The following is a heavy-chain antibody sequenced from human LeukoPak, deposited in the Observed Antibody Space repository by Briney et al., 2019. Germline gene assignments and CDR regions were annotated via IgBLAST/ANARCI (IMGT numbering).Heavy chain of an antibody. D-gene: IGHD3-10*01. CDR2: IYYSGST. J-gene: IGHJ4*02. CDR1: GGSISSYY. CDR3: ARAKRGYFDY. Sequence: SETLSLTCTVSGGSISSYYWSWIRQPPGKGLEWIGYIYYSGSTNYNPSLKSRVTISVDTSKNQFSLKLSSVTAADTAVYYCARAKRGYFDYWGQGTLVTVSS. V-gene: IGHV4-59*01.